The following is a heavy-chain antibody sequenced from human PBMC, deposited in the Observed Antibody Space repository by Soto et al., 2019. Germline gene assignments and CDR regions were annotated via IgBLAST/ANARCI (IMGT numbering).Heavy chain of an antibody. Sequence: PSETLSLTCTVSGGSISSGDYNWSWIRQPPGKGLEWIGYIYNNGSTYYNPSLKSRLTMSVDTSKNQFSLKLSSVTAADTAVYYCARAPTLTMLVVFIGAFDMWVQGTMGTVSS. J-gene: IGHJ3*02. CDR3: ARAPTLTMLVVFIGAFDM. D-gene: IGHD3-22*01. CDR2: IYNNGST. CDR1: GGSISSGDYN. V-gene: IGHV4-30-4*01.